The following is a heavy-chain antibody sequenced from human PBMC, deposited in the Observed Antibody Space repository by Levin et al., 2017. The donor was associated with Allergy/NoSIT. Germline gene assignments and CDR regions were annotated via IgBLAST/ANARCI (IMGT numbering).Heavy chain of an antibody. Sequence: SETLSLTCTVSGGSISSSSYYWGWIRQPPGKGLGWIGSIYYSGSTYYNPSLKSRVTISVDTSKNQFSLKLSSVTAADTAVYYCARHHGSLTSYGMDVWGQGTTVTVSS. CDR2: IYYSGST. CDR1: GGSISSSSYY. J-gene: IGHJ6*02. CDR3: ARHHGSLTSYGMDV. D-gene: IGHD3-10*01. V-gene: IGHV4-39*01.